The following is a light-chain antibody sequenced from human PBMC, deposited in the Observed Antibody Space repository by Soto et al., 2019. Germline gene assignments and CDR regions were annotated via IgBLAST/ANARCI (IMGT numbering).Light chain of an antibody. J-gene: IGKJ1*01. Sequence: DIVMTQSPASLAVSLGERATINCKSSQSVLYSSNNKNYLAWYQQKPGQPPKLLIYWASTRECGVPDRFSGSGSGTDFTLTISSLQAEDVAVYYIQQYYRPWTFGQGTKVEIK. CDR3: QQYYRPWT. V-gene: IGKV4-1*01. CDR1: QSVLYSSNNKNY. CDR2: WAS.